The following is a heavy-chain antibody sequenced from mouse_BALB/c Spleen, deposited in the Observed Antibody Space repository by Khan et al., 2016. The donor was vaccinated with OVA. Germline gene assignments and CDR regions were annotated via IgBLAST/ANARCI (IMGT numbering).Heavy chain of an antibody. J-gene: IGHJ1*01. CDR3: PRALYGYHVYFDV. Sequence: EVQLQESGPGLVKPSQSLSLTCSVTGYSITSGDYWNWIRQFPGNKLEWMGYISYDGSNKYNPSRKNRMSINRDTSKNKFFLKWKSVTKEDTATYSCPRALYGYHVYFDVWRPWPTVTFSS. V-gene: IGHV3-6*02. CDR2: ISYDGSN. CDR1: GYSITSGDY. D-gene: IGHD2-2*01.